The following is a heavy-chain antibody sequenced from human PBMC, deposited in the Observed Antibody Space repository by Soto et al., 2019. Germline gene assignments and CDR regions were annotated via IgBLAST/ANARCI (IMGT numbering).Heavy chain of an antibody. V-gene: IGHV3-11*05. CDR3: ARDYYDSSGYYDPYYYYGMDV. D-gene: IGHD3-22*01. J-gene: IGHJ6*02. CDR1: GFTFSDYY. Sequence: GGSLRLSCAASGFTFSDYYMSWIRQAPGKGLEWVSYISSSSSYTNYADSVKGRFTISRDNAKNSLYLQMNSLRAEDTAVYYCARDYYDSSGYYDPYYYYGMDVWGQGTTVTVSS. CDR2: ISSSSSYT.